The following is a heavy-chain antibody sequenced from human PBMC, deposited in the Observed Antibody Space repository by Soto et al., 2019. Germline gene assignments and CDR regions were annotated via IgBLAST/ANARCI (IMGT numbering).Heavy chain of an antibody. D-gene: IGHD7-27*01. V-gene: IGHV3-74*01. CDR3: ARDWLSYEVCYLGY. Sequence: EVQLVESGGGLVQPGGSLRLSCAASGYTFSTYWMHWVRQAPGKGLVWVSRINSDGSDTDYADSVKGRFTISRDNAKSVLYLQMDSLGAEDTAVYYCARDWLSYEVCYLGYWGQGTLVTVSS. CDR2: INSDGSDT. CDR1: GYTFSTYW. J-gene: IGHJ4*02.